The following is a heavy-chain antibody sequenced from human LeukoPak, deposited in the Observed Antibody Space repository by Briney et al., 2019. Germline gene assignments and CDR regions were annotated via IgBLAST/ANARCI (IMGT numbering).Heavy chain of an antibody. CDR2: IYDSVST. D-gene: IGHD3-3*01. V-gene: IGHV4-59*11. Sequence: PSETLSLTCTVSGGSIRSHYWSWVRQPPGKGLECIGYIYDSVSTNYNPSLKSRVTISVDTSKNHISLRLNSVTAADTVMYYCAKAGRATHKHFDFWSERLYYSCMGVWGKGTTVTVFS. J-gene: IGHJ6*03. CDR1: GGSIRSHY. CDR3: AKAGRATHKHFDFWSERLYYSCMGV.